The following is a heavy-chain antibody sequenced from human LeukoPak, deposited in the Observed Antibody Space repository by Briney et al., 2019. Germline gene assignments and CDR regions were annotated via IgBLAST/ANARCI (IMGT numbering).Heavy chain of an antibody. J-gene: IGHJ5*02. CDR2: IYTSGST. CDR3: AVEGGSGSYP. D-gene: IGHD3-10*01. CDR1: GGFISSGSYY. V-gene: IGHV4-61*02. Sequence: PSETLSLTCTVSGGFISSGSYYWSWIRQPAGKGLEWIGRIYTSGSTNYNPSLKSRVTISADTSKNQFSLKLSSVTAADTAVYYCAVEGGSGSYPWGQGTLVTVSS.